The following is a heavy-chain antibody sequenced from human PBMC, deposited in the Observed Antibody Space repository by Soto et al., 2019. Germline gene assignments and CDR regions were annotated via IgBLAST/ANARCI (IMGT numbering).Heavy chain of an antibody. J-gene: IGHJ4*02. CDR3: ERENVVGGIDFDY. Sequence: SQTLSSTCDISGVSVSSSTVACNWIRQSPSRGLEWLGRTYYRSKWYNDSAFSVKSRLIISPDTSKNQFSLKLTSLTPDDTAVYYCERENVVGGIDFDYWAQGTLVTVSS. D-gene: IGHD1-26*01. CDR2: TYYRSKWYN. V-gene: IGHV6-1*01. CDR1: GVSVSSSTVA.